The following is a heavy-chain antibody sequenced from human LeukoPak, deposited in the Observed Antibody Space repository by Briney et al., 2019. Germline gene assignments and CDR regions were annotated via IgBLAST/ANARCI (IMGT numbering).Heavy chain of an antibody. CDR2: ISSSSSTI. CDR3: ASSRGYSYGLGY. V-gene: IGHV3-48*02. J-gene: IGHJ4*02. Sequence: GGSLRLSCVASEFIFSNFAMNWVRQAPGKGLEWVSYISSSSSTIYYADSVKGRFTISRDNAKNSLYLQMNSLRDDDTAVYYCASSRGYSYGLGYWGQGALVIVSS. D-gene: IGHD5-18*01. CDR1: EFIFSNFA.